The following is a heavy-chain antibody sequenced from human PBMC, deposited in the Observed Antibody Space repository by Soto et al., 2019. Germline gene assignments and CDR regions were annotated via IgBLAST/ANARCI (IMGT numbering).Heavy chain of an antibody. J-gene: IGHJ4*02. D-gene: IGHD3-9*01. V-gene: IGHV4-31*03. CDR3: ARGVGYDILTGYYAYFDY. CDR2: IYYSGST. CDR1: GGSISSGGYY. Sequence: QVQLQESGPGLVKPSQTLSLTCTVSGGSISSGGYYWSWIRQHPGKGLEWIGYIYYSGSTDYNPSLKSRGTISLDTSKNQFSLQLSSVTAADTAVYNCARGVGYDILTGYYAYFDYWGQGTLVTVSS.